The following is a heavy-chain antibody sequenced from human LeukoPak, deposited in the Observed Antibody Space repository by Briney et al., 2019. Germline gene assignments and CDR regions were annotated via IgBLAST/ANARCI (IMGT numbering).Heavy chain of an antibody. CDR2: IKQDGSEK. D-gene: IGHD1-26*01. Sequence: PGGSLRLSCAASGFTFSTYWMSWVRQAPGKGLEWVANIKQDGSEKYYVDSVKGRFTISRDNAKNTLYLQMNSLRAEDTAVYYCARDPLLWELPSDYWGQGTLVTVSS. J-gene: IGHJ4*02. CDR3: ARDPLLWELPSDY. V-gene: IGHV3-7*01. CDR1: GFTFSTYW.